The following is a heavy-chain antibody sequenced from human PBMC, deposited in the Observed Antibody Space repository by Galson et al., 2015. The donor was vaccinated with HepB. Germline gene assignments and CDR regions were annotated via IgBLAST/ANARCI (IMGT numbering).Heavy chain of an antibody. Sequence: QSGAEVKKPGESLKISCKGSGYSFTSYWIGWVRQMPGKGLEWMGIIYPGDSDTRYSPFFQGQVTISADKSISTAYLQWSSLKASDTAMYYCARVTLIGYCSGGSCPTWWFDPWGQGTLVTVSS. CDR2: IYPGDSDT. D-gene: IGHD2-15*01. J-gene: IGHJ5*02. CDR1: GYSFTSYW. CDR3: ARVTLIGYCSGGSCPTWWFDP. V-gene: IGHV5-51*01.